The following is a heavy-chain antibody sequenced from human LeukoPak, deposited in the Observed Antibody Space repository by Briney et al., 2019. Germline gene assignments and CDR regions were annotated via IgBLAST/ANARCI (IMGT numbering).Heavy chain of an antibody. D-gene: IGHD1-26*01. CDR2: IYTSGTT. CDR1: GGSISSGSYY. V-gene: IGHV4-61*02. CDR3: TRGGELMNF. J-gene: IGHJ4*02. Sequence: PSQTLSLTCTVSGGSISSGSYYWSWIRQPAGKGLEWIGRIYTSGTTNHNPSLKSRVTISIDASKNQFSLRLSSVTAADTAVYYCTRGGELMNFWGQGTLVTVSS.